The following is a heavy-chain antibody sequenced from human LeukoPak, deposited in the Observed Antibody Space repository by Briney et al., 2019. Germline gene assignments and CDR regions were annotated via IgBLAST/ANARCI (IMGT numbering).Heavy chain of an antibody. CDR1: GGSISPYH. CDR3: ARDVRYSTNYYYMDV. CDR2: VPYSGST. D-gene: IGHD2/OR15-2a*01. V-gene: IGHV4-59*01. J-gene: IGHJ6*03. Sequence: PSETLSLTCTVSGGSISPYHWTWIRQPPGKGLEWIGYVPYSGSTNYNPSLKSRLTISLDTSKNHFSLKLSSVAAADTAVYYCARDVRYSTNYYYMDVWGKGITVTVSS.